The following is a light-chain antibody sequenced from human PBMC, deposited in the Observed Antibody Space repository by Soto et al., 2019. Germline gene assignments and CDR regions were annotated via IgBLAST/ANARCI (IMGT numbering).Light chain of an antibody. J-gene: IGLJ1*01. CDR2: DVS. V-gene: IGLV2-14*01. Sequence: QSALTQPASVSGSPGQSITISCTGTSSDVGGYNYVSWYQQHPGKAPKLMIYDVSNRPSGVSNRFSGSKSGNTASLTISGLQAEDEVDYYCSSYTSSSLYVFGTGTKVTVL. CDR3: SSYTSSSLYV. CDR1: SSDVGGYNY.